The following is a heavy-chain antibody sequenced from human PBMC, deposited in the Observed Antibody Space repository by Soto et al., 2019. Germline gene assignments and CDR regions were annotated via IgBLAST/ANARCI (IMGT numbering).Heavy chain of an antibody. J-gene: IGHJ4*02. V-gene: IGHV2-5*02. CDR2: IYWDGDK. CDR1: GFSLTTSGVG. Sequence: QITLKESGPTLVKPTQTLTLTCTFSGFSLTTSGVGVGWIRQPPGKALEWVALIYWDGDKRYSPSLKSRLTITNDTSKNQVVLTMTNMDPVDTATYYCVHPYRDSSGYYYYFDYWGQGTLVTVSS. CDR3: VHPYRDSSGYYYYFDY. D-gene: IGHD3-22*01.